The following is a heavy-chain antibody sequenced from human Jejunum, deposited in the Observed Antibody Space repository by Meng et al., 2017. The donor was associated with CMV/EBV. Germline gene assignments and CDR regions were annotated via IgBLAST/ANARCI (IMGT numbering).Heavy chain of an antibody. CDR1: RCTVSSNY. V-gene: IGHV3-66*02. Sequence: CAASRCTVSSNYMNWVRQAPGKGLEWVSVISDAGNTYYADSVKGRFTISRDKSKNTLYLQMNSLRAEDTAVYYGARGAFDWGQGTLVTVSS. CDR3: ARGAFD. CDR2: ISDAGNT. J-gene: IGHJ4*02.